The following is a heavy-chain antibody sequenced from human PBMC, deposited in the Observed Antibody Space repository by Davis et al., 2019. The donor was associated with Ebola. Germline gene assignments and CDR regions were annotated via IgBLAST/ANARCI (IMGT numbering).Heavy chain of an antibody. D-gene: IGHD4-11*01. CDR1: GGSFSGYY. Sequence: MPSETLSLTCAVYGGSFSGYYWGWIRQPPGKGLEWIGSIYYSGSTYYNPSLKSRVTISVDTFKNQFSLKLSSVTAADTAVYYCARSTTPNNWFDPWGQGTLVTVSS. CDR3: ARSTTPNNWFDP. V-gene: IGHV4-34*01. J-gene: IGHJ5*02. CDR2: IYYSGST.